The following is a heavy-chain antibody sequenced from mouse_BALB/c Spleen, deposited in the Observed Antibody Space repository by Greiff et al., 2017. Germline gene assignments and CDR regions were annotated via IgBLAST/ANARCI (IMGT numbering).Heavy chain of an antibody. CDR3: ARHEERRGNYGHYAMDY. D-gene: IGHD2-1*01. J-gene: IGHJ4*01. CDR2: FYPGSGSI. V-gene: IGHV1-62-2*01. Sequence: VQLVESGAGLVKPGASVKLSCKASGYTFTEYIIHWVKQRSGQGLEWIGWFYPGSGSIKYNEKFKDKATLTADKSSSTVYMELSRLTSEDSAVYFCARHEERRGNYGHYAMDYWGQGTSVTVSS. CDR1: GYTFTEYI.